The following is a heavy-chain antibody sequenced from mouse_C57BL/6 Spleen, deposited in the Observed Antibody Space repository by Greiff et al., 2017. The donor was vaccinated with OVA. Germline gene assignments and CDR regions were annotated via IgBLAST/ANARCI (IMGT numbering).Heavy chain of an antibody. Sequence: EVKLMESGPGLVKPSQSLSLTCSVTGYSITSGYYWNWIRQFPGNKLEWMGYISYDGSNNYNPSLKNRISITRDTSKNQFFLKLNSVTAEDTATYYCARVRTYYYGYFDYWGQGTTLTVSS. CDR3: ARVRTYYYGYFDY. V-gene: IGHV3-6*01. J-gene: IGHJ2*01. CDR1: GYSITSGYY. CDR2: ISYDGSN. D-gene: IGHD1-1*01.